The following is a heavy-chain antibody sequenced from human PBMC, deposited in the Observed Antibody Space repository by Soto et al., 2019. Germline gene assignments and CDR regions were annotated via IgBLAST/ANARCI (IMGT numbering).Heavy chain of an antibody. J-gene: IGHJ4*02. D-gene: IGHD4-17*01. Sequence: EVQLVESGGGLVQPGGSLRLSCAASGFMFGSYWMTWVRHAPGKGLAWVANIKRDGSEKFYVDSVKGRFTISRDNAENALFLHMNSLRAEAAAIYYCARVRANDYEIDYWGQGALVTVS. V-gene: IGHV3-7*03. CDR2: IKRDGSEK. CDR3: ARVRANDYEIDY. CDR1: GFMFGSYW.